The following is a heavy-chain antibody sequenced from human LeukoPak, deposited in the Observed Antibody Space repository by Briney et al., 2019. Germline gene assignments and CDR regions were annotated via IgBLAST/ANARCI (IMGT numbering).Heavy chain of an antibody. Sequence: GASVKVSCKASGGTFSSSAISWVRQAPGQGLEWRGGIIPIFGTANYAQKFQGRVTITADESTSTAYMELSSLRSEDTAVYYCAREEVPAATIYYGMDVWGKGTTVTVSS. CDR2: IIPIFGTA. CDR1: GGTFSSSA. V-gene: IGHV1-69*13. CDR3: AREEVPAATIYYGMDV. J-gene: IGHJ6*04. D-gene: IGHD2-2*01.